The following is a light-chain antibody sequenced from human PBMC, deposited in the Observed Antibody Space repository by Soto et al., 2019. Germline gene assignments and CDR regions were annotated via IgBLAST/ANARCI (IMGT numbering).Light chain of an antibody. CDR1: QSIDSRY. V-gene: IGKV3D-20*02. CDR2: ATS. CDR3: QQHFASSWT. J-gene: IGKJ1*01. Sequence: EIVLTQSPATLSSSPGERATLSCRASQSIDSRYFAWYQHNPGQAPRLLIYATSSRATGIPDRFGGSGSGTDFTRTISSLEPEDFAVYYCQQHFASSWTFGQGTKVEIK.